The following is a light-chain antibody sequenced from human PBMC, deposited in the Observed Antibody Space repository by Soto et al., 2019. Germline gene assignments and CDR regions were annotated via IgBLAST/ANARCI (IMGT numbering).Light chain of an antibody. CDR2: GAS. Sequence: EIVLTQSPGTLSLSPGERATLSCRASQSFSSSSSAWYQQKPGQAPRLLIYGASSRATGIPDRFSGSGSGKDFTLTISRLQPEDFAVYYCQQYDSSPRTFGQGTKVEIK. CDR3: QQYDSSPRT. CDR1: QSFSSSS. V-gene: IGKV3-20*01. J-gene: IGKJ1*01.